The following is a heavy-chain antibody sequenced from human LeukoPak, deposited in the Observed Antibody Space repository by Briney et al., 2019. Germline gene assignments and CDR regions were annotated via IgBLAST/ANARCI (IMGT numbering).Heavy chain of an antibody. J-gene: IGHJ4*02. Sequence: KPSETLSLTCTVSGVSISSGAFYWNWIRQHPGKGLEWIGYIYYGGSTYYNPSLKSRLTISVDTSKNQLSLKLSSVTAADTAVYYCVRESPLVRGVLDYWGQGTLVTVSS. CDR1: GVSISSGAFY. V-gene: IGHV4-31*03. CDR2: IYYGGST. D-gene: IGHD3-10*01. CDR3: VRESPLVRGVLDY.